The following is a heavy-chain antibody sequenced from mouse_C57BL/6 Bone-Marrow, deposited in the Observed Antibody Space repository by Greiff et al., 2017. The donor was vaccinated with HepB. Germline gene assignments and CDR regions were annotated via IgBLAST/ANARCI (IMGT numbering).Heavy chain of an antibody. CDR3: ARRGNYSYYAKDY. D-gene: IGHD2-1*01. V-gene: IGHV1-47*01. CDR1: GYTFTTYP. Sequence: VQLVESGAELVKPGASVKMSCKASGYTFTTYPIEWMKQNHGKSLEWIGNFHPYNDDTKYNEKFKGKATLTVEKSSSTVYLELRRLTSDDSAVYYCARRGNYSYYAKDYWGQGTSVTVSS. J-gene: IGHJ4*01. CDR2: FHPYNDDT.